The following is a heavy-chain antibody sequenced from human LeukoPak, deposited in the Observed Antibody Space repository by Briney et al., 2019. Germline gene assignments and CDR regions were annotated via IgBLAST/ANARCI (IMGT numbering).Heavy chain of an antibody. CDR3: TRGGVYMDV. J-gene: IGHJ6*03. CDR2: NRSKSHGWTT. Sequence: SLRLSCRASGCTIGGYAMSWVRQAPGKGLEWVGFNRSKSHGWTTEYAASVKGRFNISRDESKSIAYLQMNSLKTEDTAVYYCTRGGVYMDVWGKGTTVTVSS. CDR1: GCTIGGYA. V-gene: IGHV3-49*04.